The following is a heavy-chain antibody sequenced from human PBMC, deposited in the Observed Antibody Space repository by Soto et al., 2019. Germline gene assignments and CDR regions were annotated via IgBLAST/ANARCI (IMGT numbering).Heavy chain of an antibody. V-gene: IGHV1-24*01. CDR3: ATIGIVSTGHFDY. Sequence: SVKVSCKVSEYSLTESSMHWVRQAPGKGLEWMGGFDPEDGETFYARKFQGRVTMTEDTTTDTAYMELSSLRSEDTAVYYCATIGIVSTGHFDYWGQGTLVTVSS. D-gene: IGHD2-2*01. CDR1: EYSLTESS. J-gene: IGHJ4*02. CDR2: FDPEDGET.